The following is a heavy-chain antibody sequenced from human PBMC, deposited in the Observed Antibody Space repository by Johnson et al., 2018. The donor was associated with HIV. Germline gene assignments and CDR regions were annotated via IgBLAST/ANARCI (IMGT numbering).Heavy chain of an antibody. CDR2: ISHDGSDK. D-gene: IGHD3-22*01. V-gene: IGHV3-30*18. Sequence: QVQLVESGGGVVQPGTSLRLSCAASGFSFNTNGMNWVRQAPGKGLEWVSFISHDGSDKFYTDSVKGRFTISRDNSKNTLYLQISSLRTEDTAVYYCAKRADSTAYYYVPHGAFDLCGQGTLVTVSS. CDR1: GFSFNTNG. J-gene: IGHJ3*01. CDR3: AKRADSTAYYYVPHGAFDL.